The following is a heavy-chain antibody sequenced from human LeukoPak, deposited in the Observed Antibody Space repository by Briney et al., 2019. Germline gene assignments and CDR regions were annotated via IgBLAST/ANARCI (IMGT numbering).Heavy chain of an antibody. CDR2: LSSDGSTK. CDR3: ARAGDSSGSPNYYYYGKDV. D-gene: IGHD6-19*01. V-gene: IGHV3-30-3*01. J-gene: IGHJ6*02. CDR1: GFIFSTYA. Sequence: QTGGSLRLSCAAYGFIFSTYAMHWVRQAPGKGLEWVAILSSDGSTKYYADSVRGRFTISRDNSRETVYLQMNSLRPEDTAVYYCARAGDSSGSPNYYYYGKDVWGQGTTVTVSS.